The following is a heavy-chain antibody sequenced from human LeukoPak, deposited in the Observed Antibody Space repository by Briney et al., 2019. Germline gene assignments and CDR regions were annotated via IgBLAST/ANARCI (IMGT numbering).Heavy chain of an antibody. CDR3: ARGYGYNKRGLFDY. CDR2: INPNSGGT. V-gene: IGHV1-2*02. CDR1: GYTFTGYY. D-gene: IGHD5-24*01. J-gene: IGHJ4*02. Sequence: ASVKVSCKASGYTFTGYYMHRMRQAPGQGLEWMGWINPNSGGTNYAQKFQGRVTMTRDTSISTAYMELSRLRSDDTAVYYCARGYGYNKRGLFDYWGQGTLVTVSS.